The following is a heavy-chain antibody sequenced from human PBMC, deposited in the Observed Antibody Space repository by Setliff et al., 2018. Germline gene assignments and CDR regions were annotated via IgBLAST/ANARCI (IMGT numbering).Heavy chain of an antibody. D-gene: IGHD1-26*01. CDR3: ARHNVGATYFDY. J-gene: IGHJ4*02. CDR2: IYYTGTT. Sequence: KPSETLSLTCSVSGGSISSSSSYWGWIRQPPGKGLEWIGSIYYTGTTYYNPSLKSRITISVDTSKNQFSLKLNSVTAADTAVYYCARHNVGATYFDYWGQGTLVTVS. CDR1: GGSISSSSSY. V-gene: IGHV4-39*01.